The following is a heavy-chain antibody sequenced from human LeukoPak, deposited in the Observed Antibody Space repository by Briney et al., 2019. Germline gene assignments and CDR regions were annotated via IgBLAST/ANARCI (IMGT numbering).Heavy chain of an antibody. CDR1: GFTFSDHY. CDR2: TRNKANSYTT. CDR3: ARGQYCSSTSCYGTDAFDI. Sequence: GGSLRLSCAASGFTFSDHYMDWVRQAPGKGLEWVGRTRNKANSYTTEYAASVKGRLTISRDDSKNPLYLQMNSLKTEDTAVYYCARGQYCSSTSCYGTDAFDIWGQGTMVTVSS. D-gene: IGHD2-2*01. V-gene: IGHV3-72*01. J-gene: IGHJ3*02.